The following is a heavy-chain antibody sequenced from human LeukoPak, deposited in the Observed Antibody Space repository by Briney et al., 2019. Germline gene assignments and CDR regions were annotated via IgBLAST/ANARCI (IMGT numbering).Heavy chain of an antibody. D-gene: IGHD2-2*01. V-gene: IGHV3-30*03. Sequence: GGFLRLSCAASGFTFSGYGINLVRQAPGKGLEWVAIISYDGSSKYYPDSVKGRFTISRDNSKNTLYLQMNSLRAEDTAIYYCARPPPSCSTTSCYQHYWGQGTLVTVSS. CDR3: ARPPPSCSTTSCYQHY. J-gene: IGHJ4*02. CDR2: ISYDGSSK. CDR1: GFTFSGYG.